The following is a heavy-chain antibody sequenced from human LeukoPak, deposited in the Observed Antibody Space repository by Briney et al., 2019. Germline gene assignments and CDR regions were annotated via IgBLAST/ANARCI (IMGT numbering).Heavy chain of an antibody. CDR2: IYSGGST. D-gene: IGHD1-26*01. CDR1: GFTVSSNY. Sequence: GGSLRHSCAASGFTVSSNYMSWVRQAPGKGLEWVSVIYSGGSTYYADSVKGRFTISRDNSKNTLYLQMNSLRAEDTAVYYCARDTPGSYVFDYWGQGTLVTVSS. J-gene: IGHJ4*02. V-gene: IGHV3-66*01. CDR3: ARDTPGSYVFDY.